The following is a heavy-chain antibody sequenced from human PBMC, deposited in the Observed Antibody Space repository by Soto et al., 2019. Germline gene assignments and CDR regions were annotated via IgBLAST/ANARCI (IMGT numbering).Heavy chain of an antibody. Sequence: LSLTCAVSGGSISSSNWLSWVRQPPGKGLEWIGEIYHSGSTNYNPSLKSRVTISVDKSKNQFSLKLSSVTAADTAVCYCARDNRYSYGPDYYYYGMDVWGQGTTVTVSS. D-gene: IGHD5-18*01. J-gene: IGHJ6*02. CDR2: IYHSGST. CDR1: GGSISSSNW. CDR3: ARDNRYSYGPDYYYYGMDV. V-gene: IGHV4-4*02.